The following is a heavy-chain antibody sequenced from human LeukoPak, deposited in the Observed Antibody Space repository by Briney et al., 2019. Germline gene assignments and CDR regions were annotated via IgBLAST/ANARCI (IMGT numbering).Heavy chain of an antibody. CDR2: IYYSGST. Sequence: SETLSLTCTVSGGSISSSSYYWGWIRQPPGKGLEWIGSIYYSGSTYHNPSLKSRVTISVDTSKNQFSLKLSSVTAADTAVYYCASYCTNGVCYIWKGHAFDIWGQGTMVTVSS. CDR3: ASYCTNGVCYIWKGHAFDI. J-gene: IGHJ3*02. V-gene: IGHV4-39*01. D-gene: IGHD2-8*01. CDR1: GGSISSSSYY.